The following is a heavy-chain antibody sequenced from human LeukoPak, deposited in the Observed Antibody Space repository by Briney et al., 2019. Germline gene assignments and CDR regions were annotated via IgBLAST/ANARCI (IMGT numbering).Heavy chain of an antibody. Sequence: PGGSLRLSYAASGFTFDDHAMHWVRQAPGKGLEWVSGISWNTVAIGYADSVRGRFTISRDNAKNSLYLQMNSLRPEDTALYYCAKAKDVGSGWYSFDYWGQGTLVTVSS. CDR2: ISWNTVAI. V-gene: IGHV3-9*01. CDR1: GFTFDDHA. CDR3: AKAKDVGSGWYSFDY. D-gene: IGHD6-19*01. J-gene: IGHJ4*02.